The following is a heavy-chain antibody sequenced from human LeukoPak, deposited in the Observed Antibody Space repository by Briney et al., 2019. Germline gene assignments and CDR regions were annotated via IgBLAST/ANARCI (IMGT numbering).Heavy chain of an antibody. CDR1: GFTFSSYW. CDR2: IKQDGSEK. Sequence: GGSLRLSCAASGFTFSSYWMSWVRQAPGKGLEGVANIKQDGSEKYYVDSVKGRFTISRDKAKNSMYLQMNSLRAEDTAVSYCARGAYYYDSSGYYSDYWGQGTLVTVSS. CDR3: ARGAYYYDSSGYYSDY. J-gene: IGHJ4*02. D-gene: IGHD3-22*01. V-gene: IGHV3-7*01.